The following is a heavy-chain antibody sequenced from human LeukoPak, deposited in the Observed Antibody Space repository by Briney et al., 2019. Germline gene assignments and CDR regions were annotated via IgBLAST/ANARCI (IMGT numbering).Heavy chain of an antibody. CDR2: IKKDGSDK. Sequence: GGSLRLSCAASGFTFSSYWMSWVRQAPGKGLEWVANIKKDGSDKYYVGSVKGRFTISRDNSKNTLYLQMNSLRAEDTAVYYCAKDTAYSSSWYFFDYWGQGTLVTVSS. D-gene: IGHD6-13*01. CDR3: AKDTAYSSSWYFFDY. CDR1: GFTFSSYW. J-gene: IGHJ4*02. V-gene: IGHV3-7*04.